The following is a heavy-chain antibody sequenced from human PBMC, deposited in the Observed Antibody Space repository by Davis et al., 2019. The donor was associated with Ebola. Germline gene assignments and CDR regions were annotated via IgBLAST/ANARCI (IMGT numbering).Heavy chain of an antibody. CDR3: ATVPTVTTTLFDY. CDR2: ISSSGSTI. J-gene: IGHJ4*02. CDR1: GFTFSSYA. D-gene: IGHD4-17*01. Sequence: GESLKISCAASGFTFSSYAMHWVRQAPGKGLEWVSYISSSGSTIYYADSVKGRFTISRDNAKNSLYLQMNSLRAEDTAVYYCATVPTVTTTLFDYWGQGTLVTVSS. V-gene: IGHV3-48*04.